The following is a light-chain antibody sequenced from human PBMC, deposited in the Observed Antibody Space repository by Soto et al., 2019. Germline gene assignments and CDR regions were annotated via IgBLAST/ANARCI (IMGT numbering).Light chain of an antibody. J-gene: IGLJ2*01. Sequence: QAVVSQPPSASGTPGQRVTISCSGSSSNIGMNPVNWYQQLPGTAPKLLIYANNERPSGVPDRFSGSKSGTSASLAISGLQSDDEADYYCAAWDDRLNGVVFGGGTKLTVL. V-gene: IGLV1-44*01. CDR2: ANN. CDR3: AAWDDRLNGVV. CDR1: SSNIGMNP.